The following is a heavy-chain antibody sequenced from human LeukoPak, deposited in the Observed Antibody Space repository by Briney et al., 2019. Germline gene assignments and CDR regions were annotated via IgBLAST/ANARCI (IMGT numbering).Heavy chain of an antibody. CDR1: GFTFSSYA. Sequence: GGSLRLSCAASGFTFSSYAMHWVRQDPGKGLEWVAVISYDGSNKYYADSVKGRFTISRDNSKNTLYLQMNSLRAEDTAVYYCARDQRCSSTSCYSLRIYYYYGMDVWGQGTTVTVSS. CDR3: ARDQRCSSTSCYSLRIYYYYGMDV. V-gene: IGHV3-30-3*01. D-gene: IGHD2-2*01. CDR2: ISYDGSNK. J-gene: IGHJ6*02.